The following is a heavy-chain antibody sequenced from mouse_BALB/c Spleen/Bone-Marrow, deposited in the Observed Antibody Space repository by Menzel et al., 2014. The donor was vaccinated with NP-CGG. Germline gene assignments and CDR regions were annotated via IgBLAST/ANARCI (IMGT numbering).Heavy chain of an antibody. CDR2: ITKGGGST. CDR3: ARQLAYAMDY. J-gene: IGHJ4*01. D-gene: IGHD4-1*01. V-gene: IGHV5-12*02. Sequence: EVKLEESGGGLVQPGGSLKLSCATSGFTFSDYYMYWVPQTPEKRLEWVAYITKGGGSTYYPDIVKGRFTIPRDNAKNTLYLQMSRLKSEDTAMYYCARQLAYAMDYWGQGTSVTVSS. CDR1: GFTFSDYY.